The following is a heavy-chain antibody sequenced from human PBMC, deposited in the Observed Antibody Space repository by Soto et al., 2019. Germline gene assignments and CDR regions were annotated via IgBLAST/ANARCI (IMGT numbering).Heavy chain of an antibody. Sequence: GGSLRLSCAASGFTFSSYAMSWVRQAPGKGLEWVSAISGSGGSTYYADSVKGRFTISRDNSKNTLYLQMNSLRAEDTAVYYCAKDSVAGTSSWLATKMNYFDYWGQGTLVTVSS. D-gene: IGHD6-19*01. J-gene: IGHJ4*02. CDR1: GFTFSSYA. CDR3: AKDSVAGTSSWLATKMNYFDY. CDR2: ISGSGGST. V-gene: IGHV3-23*01.